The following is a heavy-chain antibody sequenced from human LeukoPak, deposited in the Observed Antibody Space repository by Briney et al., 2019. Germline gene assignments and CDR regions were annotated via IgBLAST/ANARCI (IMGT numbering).Heavy chain of an antibody. Sequence: SETLSLTCAVYGGSFSGYYWSWIREPPGKGLEWIGEINHSGSTNYNPSLKSRVTISVDTSKNQFSLKLSSVTAADTAVYYCARGHLSNWFDPWGQGTLVTVSS. CDR1: GGSFSGYY. CDR2: INHSGST. J-gene: IGHJ5*02. V-gene: IGHV4-34*01. CDR3: ARGHLSNWFDP.